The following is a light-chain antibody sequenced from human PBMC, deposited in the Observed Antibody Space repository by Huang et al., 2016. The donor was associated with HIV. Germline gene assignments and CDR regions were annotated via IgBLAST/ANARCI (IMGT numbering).Light chain of an antibody. CDR3: QQYDGYPWT. V-gene: IGKV1-5*01. CDR2: DVS. J-gene: IGKJ1*01. Sequence: DIQMTQSPSPLSASVGDRVTITSRASQSVTTWLAWYQQKPGKAPRLLIYDVSSLESGVTSRFSGSGSGTEFTLTISSLQPDDFATYYCQQYDGYPWTFGQGTKVEIK. CDR1: QSVTTW.